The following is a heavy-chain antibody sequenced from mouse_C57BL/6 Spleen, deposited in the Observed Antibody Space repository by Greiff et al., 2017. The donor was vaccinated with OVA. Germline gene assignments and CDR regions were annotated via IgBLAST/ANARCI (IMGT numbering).Heavy chain of an antibody. J-gene: IGHJ2*01. D-gene: IGHD1-1*02. V-gene: IGHV1-15*01. CDR3: TRSGGVDY. Sequence: QVQLQQSGAELVRPGASVTLSCKASGYTFTDYAMHWVKQTPVHGLEWIGAIDPETGGTAYNQKFKGKAILTADTSSSTAYMELRSLTSEDSAVYYCTRSGGVDYWGQGTTLTVSS. CDR1: GYTFTDYA. CDR2: IDPETGGT.